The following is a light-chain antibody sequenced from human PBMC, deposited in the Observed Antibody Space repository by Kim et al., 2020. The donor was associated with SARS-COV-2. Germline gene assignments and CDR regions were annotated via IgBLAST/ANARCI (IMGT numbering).Light chain of an antibody. Sequence: SCELPQPPSVSVAPGKTARITCGGNNIGSKSVHWYQQKPGQAPVLVIYYDSDRPSGIPERFSGSNSGNTATLTISRVEAGDEADYYCQVWDSSSDHVVFGGGTQLTVL. J-gene: IGLJ2*01. CDR1: NIGSKS. CDR3: QVWDSSSDHVV. CDR2: YDS. V-gene: IGLV3-21*04.